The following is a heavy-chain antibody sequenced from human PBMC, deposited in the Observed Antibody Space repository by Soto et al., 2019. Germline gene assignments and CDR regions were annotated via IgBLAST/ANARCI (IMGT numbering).Heavy chain of an antibody. Sequence: QAQLQESGPGLVKPSETLSLTCSISGGSISDYQWNWIRQPPGKGLEWIGYIYYSGRTNYNPSLKSRLTISLDTSTRQCSLRLRSVTAADTAVYYCARMRGLGEISPYLDYWGQGALVTVSS. CDR1: GGSISDYQ. CDR2: IYYSGRT. D-gene: IGHD3-16*01. CDR3: ARMRGLGEISPYLDY. V-gene: IGHV4-59*01. J-gene: IGHJ4*02.